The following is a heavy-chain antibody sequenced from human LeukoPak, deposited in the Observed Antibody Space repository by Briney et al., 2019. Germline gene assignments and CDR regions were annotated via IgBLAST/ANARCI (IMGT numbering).Heavy chain of an antibody. CDR1: GGTFSSYA. J-gene: IGHJ4*02. D-gene: IGHD6-25*01. Sequence: ASVKVSCKASGGTFSSYAINWVRQAPGQGLEWMGGIIPIFGTSNYAHKFQGRVTITADESTSTVYMELNSLRSDDTAVYFCARVGITAATADYWGQGTLVTVSS. CDR2: IIPIFGTS. V-gene: IGHV1-69*13. CDR3: ARVGITAATADY.